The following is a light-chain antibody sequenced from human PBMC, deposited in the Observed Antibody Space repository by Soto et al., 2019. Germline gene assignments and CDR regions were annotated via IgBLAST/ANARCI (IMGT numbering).Light chain of an antibody. CDR2: GAS. CDR1: QSVSSSS. V-gene: IGKV3-20*01. CDR3: QQYDSSPLT. Sequence: EIVLTQSPGTLSLSPGERATLSCRANQSVSSSSLAWYQQKPGQAPRLLIYGASSRATGIPDRFSGSGSGTDFTLTISRLEPEDFAVYYCQQYDSSPLTFGGGTKVEIK. J-gene: IGKJ4*01.